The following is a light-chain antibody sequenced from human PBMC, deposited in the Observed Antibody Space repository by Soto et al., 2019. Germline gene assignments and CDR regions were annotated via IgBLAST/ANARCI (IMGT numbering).Light chain of an antibody. CDR1: QSVSFK. Sequence: EIVMTQSPVTLSVSPGERATLSCRASQSVSFKLAWYQQKPGHSPRLLIFGASTRASGIPASFTGSGSGTEFTLPISSLQSEDSAGDYCQQDYNWPPFTFGQGTKLEIK. J-gene: IGKJ2*01. V-gene: IGKV3-15*01. CDR3: QQDYNWPPFT. CDR2: GAS.